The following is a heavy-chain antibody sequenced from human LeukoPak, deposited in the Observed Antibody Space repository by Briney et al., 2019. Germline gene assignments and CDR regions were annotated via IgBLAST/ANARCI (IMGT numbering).Heavy chain of an antibody. J-gene: IGHJ5*02. V-gene: IGHV4-34*01. Sequence: SETLSLTCAVYGGSFSGYYWSWIRQPPGKGLEWIGEINHSGSTNYNPSLKSRVTISVDTSKNQFSLKLSSVTAADTAVYYCARQRQNNWFDPWGQGTLVTVSS. CDR1: GGSFSGYY. CDR3: ARQRQNNWFDP. CDR2: INHSGST.